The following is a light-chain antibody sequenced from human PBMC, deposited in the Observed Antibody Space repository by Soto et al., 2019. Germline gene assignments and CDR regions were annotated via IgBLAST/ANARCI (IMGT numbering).Light chain of an antibody. J-gene: IGKJ4*01. V-gene: IGKV3-20*01. CDR1: QGVIGIH. Sequence: EIVLTQSPGTLSFSPVEGSTLSFRASQGVIGIHLAWYQQKPGHAPRFLIYGASTRATGIPGRFSGSGSGTDFTLTISRLEPEDFAVYYCQQYVSLPLTFGGGTKVDIK. CDR3: QQYVSLPLT. CDR2: GAS.